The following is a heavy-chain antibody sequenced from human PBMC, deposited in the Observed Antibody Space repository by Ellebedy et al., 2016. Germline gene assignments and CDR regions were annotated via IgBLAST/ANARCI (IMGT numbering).Heavy chain of an antibody. CDR3: ARDGFADYGDY. V-gene: IGHV3-30*03. J-gene: IGHJ4*02. D-gene: IGHD2-21*01. Sequence: GGSLRLSCAASGFTFSSYGMHWVRQAPGKGLEWVAVISYDGSNKYYADSVKGRFTISRDDSKNTLYLQMNSLRAEDTAVYYCARDGFADYGDYWGQGTLVTVSS. CDR2: ISYDGSNK. CDR1: GFTFSSYG.